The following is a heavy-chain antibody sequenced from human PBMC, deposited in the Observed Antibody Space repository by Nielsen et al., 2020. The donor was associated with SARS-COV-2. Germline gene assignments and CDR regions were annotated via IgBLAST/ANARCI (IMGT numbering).Heavy chain of an antibody. CDR3: ARDDGDSYYYYYGMDV. V-gene: IGHV3-11*05. J-gene: IGHJ6*02. CDR1: GFTFSDYY. Sequence: GESLKISCAASGFTFSDYYMSWIRQAPGKGLEWVSYISSSSSYTNYAVSVKGRFTISRDNAKNSLYLQMNSLRAEDTAVYYCARDDGDSYYYYYGMDVWGQGTTVTVSS. D-gene: IGHD4-17*01. CDR2: ISSSSSYT.